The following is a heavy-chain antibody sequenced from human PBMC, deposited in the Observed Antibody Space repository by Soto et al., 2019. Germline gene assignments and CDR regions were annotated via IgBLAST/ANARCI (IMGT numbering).Heavy chain of an antibody. J-gene: IGHJ6*02. CDR3: AREIRYPDVDYGMED. V-gene: IGHV4-59*01. CDR1: GVSINCYY. Sequence: SSETLSLTCTVSGVSINCYYWNWIRQSPGKGLEWIGSIYYKGNTDYNPSVGSRVTISIDTSMQQFSLELRSVTAADSAINYCAREIRYPDVDYGMEDWGQGTAVTVSS. CDR2: IYYKGNT. D-gene: IGHD1-1*01.